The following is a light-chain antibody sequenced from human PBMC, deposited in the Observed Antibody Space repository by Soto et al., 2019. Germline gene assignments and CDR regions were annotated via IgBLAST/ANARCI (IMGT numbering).Light chain of an antibody. V-gene: IGKV4-1*01. CDR2: WSS. CDR1: QSVLYNPNNKTY. Sequence: DIVLTQSPDSLTVSLGERATINCKSSQSVLYNPNNKTYLAWLQQKPGQPPKLLIYWSSNRESGVPDRFSGSGSGTDFTLTISSLQAEDVAVYYCHQYASSPWTFGQGTKVEI. CDR3: HQYASSPWT. J-gene: IGKJ1*01.